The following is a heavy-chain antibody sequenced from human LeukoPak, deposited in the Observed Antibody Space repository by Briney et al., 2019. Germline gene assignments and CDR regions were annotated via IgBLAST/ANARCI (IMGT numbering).Heavy chain of an antibody. CDR2: IYYSGST. V-gene: IGHV4-59*12. CDR1: GGSISSYY. CDR3: ARESGYGDY. Sequence: SEALSLTCTVSGGSISSYYWSWIRQPPGKGLEWIGYIYYSGSTNYNPSLKSRVTISVDTSKNQFSLKLSSVTAADTAVYHCARESGYGDYWGQGTLVTVSS. D-gene: IGHD5-18*01. J-gene: IGHJ4*02.